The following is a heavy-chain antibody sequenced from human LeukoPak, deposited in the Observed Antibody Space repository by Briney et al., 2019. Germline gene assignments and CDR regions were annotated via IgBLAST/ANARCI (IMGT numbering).Heavy chain of an antibody. Sequence: SETLSLTCIVSGGSISSYYWSWIRQPPGKGLEWIGYIYYSGSTNYNPSLRSRVTISVDTSKNQFSLKLSSVTAADTAVYYCARDRDYYDSSGYFDYWGQGTLVTVSS. J-gene: IGHJ4*02. V-gene: IGHV4-59*01. CDR1: GGSISSYY. CDR3: ARDRDYYDSSGYFDY. CDR2: IYYSGST. D-gene: IGHD3-22*01.